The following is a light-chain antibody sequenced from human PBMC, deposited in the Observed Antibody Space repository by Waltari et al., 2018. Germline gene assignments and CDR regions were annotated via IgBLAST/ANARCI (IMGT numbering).Light chain of an antibody. CDR1: SSNIENWR. CDR2: DND. V-gene: IGLV1-51*01. CDR3: GTWDSSLRSAL. J-gene: IGLJ2*01. Sequence: QSILTQPPSVSAAPGHKVTISCSPGSSNIENWRLSWYQQLPGTAPKLVIYDNDKRPSGVSGRFSGSKSGASATLGISGLQTGDEAVYYCGTWDSSLRSALFGGGTNLTVL.